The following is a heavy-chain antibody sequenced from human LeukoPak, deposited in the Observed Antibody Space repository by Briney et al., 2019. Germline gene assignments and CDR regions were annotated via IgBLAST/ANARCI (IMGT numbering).Heavy chain of an antibody. J-gene: IGHJ5*02. CDR3: ARGTIGDTAMAPSNWFDP. D-gene: IGHD5-18*01. V-gene: IGHV4-39*07. CDR2: IYYSGST. CDR1: GGSISSSSYY. Sequence: SETLSLTCTVSGGSISSSSYYWGWIRQPPGKGLEWIGSIYYSGSTNYNPSLKSRVTISVDTSKNQFSLKLSSVTAADTAVYYCARGTIGDTAMAPSNWFDPWGQGTLVTVSS.